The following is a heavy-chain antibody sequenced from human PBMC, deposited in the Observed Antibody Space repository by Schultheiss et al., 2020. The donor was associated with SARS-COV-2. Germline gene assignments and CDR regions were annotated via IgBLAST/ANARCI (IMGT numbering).Heavy chain of an antibody. V-gene: IGHV3-15*01. D-gene: IGHD2-21*02. CDR2: IKSKTDGGTT. CDR3: ARGDCYDYYGMDV. Sequence: GGSLRLSCAASGFTFSNAWMSWVRQAPGKGLEWVGRIKSKTDGGTTDYAAPVKGRFTISRDDSKNTLYLQMNSLRAEDTAVYYCARGDCYDYYGMDVWGQGTTVTVSS. CDR1: GFTFSNAW. J-gene: IGHJ6*02.